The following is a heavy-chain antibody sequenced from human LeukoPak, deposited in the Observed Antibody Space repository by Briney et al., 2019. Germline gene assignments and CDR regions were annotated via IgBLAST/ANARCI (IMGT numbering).Heavy chain of an antibody. CDR2: MNPNSGNT. Sequence: ASVKVSCKASGYTFTSYDINWVRQATGQGLEWMGWMNPNSGNTGYAQKFQGRVTMTRNTSISTAYMELSSLRSEDTAVYYCARADYSSSWSHEYFYMDVWGKGTTVTVSS. D-gene: IGHD6-13*01. CDR1: GYTFTSYD. J-gene: IGHJ6*03. V-gene: IGHV1-8*02. CDR3: ARADYSSSWSHEYFYMDV.